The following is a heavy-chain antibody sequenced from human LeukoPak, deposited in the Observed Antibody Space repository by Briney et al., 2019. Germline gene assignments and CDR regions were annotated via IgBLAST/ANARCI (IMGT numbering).Heavy chain of an antibody. CDR2: INPNSGGT. CDR3: ARGSVGYCSGGSCYSFPF. D-gene: IGHD2-15*01. Sequence: ASVKVSCKASGYTFTGYYMHWVRQAPGQGLEWMGRINPNSGGTNYAQKFQGRVTMTRDTSISTAYMELSRLRSDDTAVYYCARGSVGYCSGGSCYSFPFWGQGTLVTVSS. J-gene: IGHJ4*02. V-gene: IGHV1-2*06. CDR1: GYTFTGYY.